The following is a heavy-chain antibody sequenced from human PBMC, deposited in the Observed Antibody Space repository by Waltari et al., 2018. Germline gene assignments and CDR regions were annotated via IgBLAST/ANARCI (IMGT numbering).Heavy chain of an antibody. CDR2: IRGGGSI. Sequence: EVQLLESGGGLVQPGGSLGLSCAAAGFTLGSNAMTWVRQAPGKGLEWVSGIRGGGSIGYADSVKGRFTISKDNSKNTLYLQIDSLRAEDTAIYYCAKSDTTGYLHSLDYWGQGILVSVSS. CDR3: AKSDTTGYLHSLDY. D-gene: IGHD3-9*01. V-gene: IGHV3-23*01. CDR1: GFTLGSNA. J-gene: IGHJ4*02.